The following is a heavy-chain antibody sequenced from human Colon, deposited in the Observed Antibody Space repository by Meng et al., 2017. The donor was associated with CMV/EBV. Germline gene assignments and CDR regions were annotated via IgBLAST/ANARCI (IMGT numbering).Heavy chain of an antibody. V-gene: IGHV3-53*01. CDR3: ARPRESSGYHSIFDL. CDR1: GFSVSNTY. D-gene: IGHD3-22*01. CDR2: IYSGGST. Sequence: GESLKISCAASGFSVSNTYMNWVRQAPGKGLEWVSIIYSGGSTYYAASVKGRFTISRDDSKNMLYLQMNTLRVDDTAVYYCARPRESSGYHSIFDLWGQGTQVTVSS. J-gene: IGHJ4*02.